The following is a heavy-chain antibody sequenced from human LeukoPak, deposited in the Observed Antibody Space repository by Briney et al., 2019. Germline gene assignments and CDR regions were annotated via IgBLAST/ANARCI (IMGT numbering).Heavy chain of an antibody. V-gene: IGHV4-34*01. Sequence: SETLSLTCAVYGGSFSGYYWSWIRQPPGKGLEWIGEINHSGSTYYNPSLKSRVTISVDRSKNQFSLKLSSVTAADTAVYYCAREGAYNWFDPWGQGALVTVSS. CDR1: GGSFSGYY. CDR3: AREGAYNWFDP. J-gene: IGHJ5*02. D-gene: IGHD4/OR15-4a*01. CDR2: INHSGST.